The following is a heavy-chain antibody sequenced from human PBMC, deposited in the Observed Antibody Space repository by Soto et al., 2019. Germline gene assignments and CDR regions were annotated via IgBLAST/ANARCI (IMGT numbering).Heavy chain of an antibody. V-gene: IGHV3-30*18. CDR2: ISHDGSNQ. CDR1: GFTLRTSG. CDR3: AKDSSAAFDY. D-gene: IGHD6-25*01. Sequence: QVQLVESGGGVVQPGGSLRLSCVASGFTLRTSGMHWVRQAPSKGLEWVAVISHDGSNQFYAESVKGRFTISRDNSKNMLYLQMNSLRADDSAVYFWAKDSSAAFDYWGQGTVVTVSS. J-gene: IGHJ4*02.